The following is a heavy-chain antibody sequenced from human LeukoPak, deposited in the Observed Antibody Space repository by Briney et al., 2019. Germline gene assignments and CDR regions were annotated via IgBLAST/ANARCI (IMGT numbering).Heavy chain of an antibody. D-gene: IGHD5-12*01. CDR1: GGSISSYY. V-gene: IGHV4-59*01. CDR3: ARDKLGYSGYHDAFDI. J-gene: IGHJ3*02. Sequence: PSETLSLTCTVSGGSISSYYWSWIRQPPGKGLEWIGYIYYSGSTNYNPSLKSRVTISVDTPKNQFSLKLSSVTAADTAVYYCARDKLGYSGYHDAFDIWGQGTMVTVSS. CDR2: IYYSGST.